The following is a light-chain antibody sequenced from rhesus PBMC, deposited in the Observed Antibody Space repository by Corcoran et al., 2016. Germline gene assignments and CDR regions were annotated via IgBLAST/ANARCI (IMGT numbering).Light chain of an antibody. CDR2: YPS. CDR3: QQHNSYPPT. CDR1: QGISNY. J-gene: IGKJ1*01. V-gene: IGKV1S14*01. Sequence: DIQMTQSPSSLSASVGDTVTITCRASQGISNYLAWYQQKPGKAPKTLLYYPSNLESGAPSRFRGSGSGTDFTLTISSLQPEDFATYYCQQHNSYPPTFGQRTKVEIK.